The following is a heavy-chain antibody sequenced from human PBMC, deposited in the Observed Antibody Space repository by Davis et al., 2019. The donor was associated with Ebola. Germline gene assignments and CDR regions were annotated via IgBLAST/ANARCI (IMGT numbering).Heavy chain of an antibody. Sequence: GESLKISCAASGFSFSSYAMSWVRQAPGKGLEWVSAISGSGGSTYYADSVKGRFTISRDNSKYTLYLQMNSLRGEDTAVYYCVRKGNWNYVLDYWGQGTLVTVSS. J-gene: IGHJ4*02. CDR3: VRKGNWNYVLDY. V-gene: IGHV3-23*01. D-gene: IGHD1-7*01. CDR1: GFSFSSYA. CDR2: ISGSGGST.